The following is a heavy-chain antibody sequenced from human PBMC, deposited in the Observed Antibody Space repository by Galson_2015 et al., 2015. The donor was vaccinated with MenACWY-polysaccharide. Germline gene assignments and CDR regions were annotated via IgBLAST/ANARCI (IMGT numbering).Heavy chain of an antibody. CDR1: GFSLSADW. CDR2: IRPDGGEM. CDR3: ARTIQWPVHFDL. Sequence: SLRLSCAASGFSLSADWMNWVRQIPGKGLEWVANIRPDGGEMFYVDSVKGRFTISRDNAKNSLYLQMNNLRAEDSAVYYCARTIQWPVHFDLWGQGTLVTVSS. J-gene: IGHJ4*02. D-gene: IGHD6-19*01. V-gene: IGHV3-7*01.